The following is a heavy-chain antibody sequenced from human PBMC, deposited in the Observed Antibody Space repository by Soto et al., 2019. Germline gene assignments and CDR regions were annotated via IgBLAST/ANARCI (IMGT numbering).Heavy chain of an antibody. D-gene: IGHD2-15*01. CDR3: ARGRGYCSGSSCYVDL. CDR2: INIDGSST. V-gene: IGHV3-74*01. Sequence: EVQLVESGGGLVQPGGSLRLSCAASGFTFSSYWMHWVRQAPGKGLVWVSRINIDGSSTSYADSVKGRFTISRDNAKNTLYLQMHSLRVEDTAEYYCARGRGYCSGSSCYVDLWGQGTLVTVSS. J-gene: IGHJ5*02. CDR1: GFTFSSYW.